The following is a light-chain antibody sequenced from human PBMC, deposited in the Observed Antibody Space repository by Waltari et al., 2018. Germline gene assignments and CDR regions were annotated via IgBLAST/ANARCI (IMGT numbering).Light chain of an antibody. CDR3: QAWDSSTAV. Sequence: SYELTQPPSVSVSPGQTASITCSGDKLGDKYACWYQQQPGQSPLLVIYQDSKRPSGIPERFSGSNSGNTATLTISGTQAMDEADYYCQAWDSSTAVFGGGTKLTVL. CDR2: QDS. V-gene: IGLV3-1*01. CDR1: KLGDKY. J-gene: IGLJ2*01.